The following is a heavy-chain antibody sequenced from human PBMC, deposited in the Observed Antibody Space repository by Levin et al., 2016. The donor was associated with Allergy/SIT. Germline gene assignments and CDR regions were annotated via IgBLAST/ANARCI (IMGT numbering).Heavy chain of an antibody. V-gene: IGHV3-7*01. CDR2: IKQDGSEK. D-gene: IGHD6-19*01. CDR3: ARVSPVAGTGDY. J-gene: IGHJ4*02. Sequence: SWGRQAPGKGLEWVANIKQDGSEKYYVDSVKGRFTISRDNAKNTLYLQMKSLRAEDTAVYYCARVSPVAGTGDYWGQGTLVTVSS.